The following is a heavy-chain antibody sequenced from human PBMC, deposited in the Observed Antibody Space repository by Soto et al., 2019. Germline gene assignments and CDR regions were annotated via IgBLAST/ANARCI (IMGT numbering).Heavy chain of an antibody. J-gene: IGHJ3*02. CDR2: IKQDGSEK. CDR1: GFTFSSYW. D-gene: IGHD2-2*01. Sequence: PGGSLRLSCAASGFTFSSYWMSWVRQAPGKGLEWVANIKQDGSEKYYVDSVKGRFTISRDNAKNSLYLQMNSLRAEDTAVYYCARDHLYCSSTSCYADDAFDICGQGTMVTVSS. V-gene: IGHV3-7*01. CDR3: ARDHLYCSSTSCYADDAFDI.